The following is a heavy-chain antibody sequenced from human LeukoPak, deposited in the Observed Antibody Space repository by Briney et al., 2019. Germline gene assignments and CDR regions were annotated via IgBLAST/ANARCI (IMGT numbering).Heavy chain of an antibody. Sequence: SETLSLTCAVYGGSFSGYYWSWIRQHPGKGLEWIGYIYYSGSTYYNPSLKSRVTISVDTSKNQFSLKLSSVTAADTAVYYCARNYYYDSSGYYYLNLGFDIWGQGTMVTVSS. J-gene: IGHJ3*02. CDR2: IYYSGST. CDR3: ARNYYYDSSGYYYLNLGFDI. D-gene: IGHD3-22*01. CDR1: GGSFSGYY. V-gene: IGHV4-31*11.